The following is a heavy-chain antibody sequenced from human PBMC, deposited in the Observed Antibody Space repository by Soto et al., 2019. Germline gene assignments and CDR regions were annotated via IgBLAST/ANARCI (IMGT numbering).Heavy chain of an antibody. J-gene: IGHJ6*02. CDR1: GFTFDDYA. CDR3: AKDMVETYCSSTSGYKARGGVMDV. Sequence: EVQLVESGGGLVQPGRSLRLSYAASGFTFDDYAMHWVRQAPGKGLEWVSGISWNRGSIGYADSVKGRFTISRDNAKNPLYLQMNRLRAEDTALYYCAKDMVETYCSSTSGYKARGGVMDVWGRGTTVTVSS. D-gene: IGHD2-2*02. V-gene: IGHV3-9*01. CDR2: ISWNRGSI.